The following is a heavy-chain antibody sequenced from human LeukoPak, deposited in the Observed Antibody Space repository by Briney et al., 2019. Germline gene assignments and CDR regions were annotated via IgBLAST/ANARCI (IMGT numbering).Heavy chain of an antibody. J-gene: IGHJ5*02. V-gene: IGHV1-18*01. Sequence: GASVKVSCKASGYTFTSYGISWVRQAPGQGLEWMGWISAYNGNTNYVQKLQGRVTMTTDTSTSTAYMELRSLRSDDTAVYCCARDQGRLVRPRNTWFDPWGQGTLVTVSS. D-gene: IGHD6-19*01. CDR1: GYTFTSYG. CDR3: ARDQGRLVRPRNTWFDP. CDR2: ISAYNGNT.